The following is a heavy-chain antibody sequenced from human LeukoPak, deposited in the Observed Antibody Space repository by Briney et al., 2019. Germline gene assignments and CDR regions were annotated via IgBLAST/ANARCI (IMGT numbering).Heavy chain of an antibody. V-gene: IGHV3-74*01. D-gene: IGHD2-2*03. CDR3: ARDGYLAPVIAFLDY. Sequence: GSLRLSCAASGFTFSSYWMHWVRQSPGKGLEWVGQLKGDGSRANYADSVRGRFTISRDNAKNTVYLQLNSLRAEDTAVYYCARDGYLAPVIAFLDYWGQGTPVTVSS. CDR2: LKGDGSRA. J-gene: IGHJ4*02. CDR1: GFTFSSYW.